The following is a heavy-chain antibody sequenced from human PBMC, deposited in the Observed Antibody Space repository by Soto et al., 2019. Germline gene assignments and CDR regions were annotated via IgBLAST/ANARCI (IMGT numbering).Heavy chain of an antibody. V-gene: IGHV1-18*01. D-gene: IGHD3-22*01. CDR3: VRDWLPAYYYDSSGYAFDI. CDR2: ISAYNGNT. Sequence: ASVKVSCKASGYTFTSYGISWVRQAPGQGLEWMGWISAYNGNTNYAQKLQGRVTMTTDTSTSTAYMELRSLRSDDTAVYYCVRDWLPAYYYDSSGYAFDIWGQGTMVTVSS. CDR1: GYTFTSYG. J-gene: IGHJ3*02.